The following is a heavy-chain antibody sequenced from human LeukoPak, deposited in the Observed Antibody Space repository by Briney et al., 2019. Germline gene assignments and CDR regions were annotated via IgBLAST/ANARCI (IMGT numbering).Heavy chain of an antibody. CDR1: GHTLSGLS. J-gene: IGHJ6*03. CDR2: FDPEEGET. Sequence: GASVKVSCKVSGHTLSGLSIHWVRQAPGKGLEWLGGFDPEEGETIYAQNFQGRVIMTEDTSTDTSYMDLSSLRSEDTAIYYCATVSVSMWLRERYYMDVWGKGTSVTVSS. V-gene: IGHV1-24*01. D-gene: IGHD1-1*01. CDR3: ATVSVSMWLRERYYMDV.